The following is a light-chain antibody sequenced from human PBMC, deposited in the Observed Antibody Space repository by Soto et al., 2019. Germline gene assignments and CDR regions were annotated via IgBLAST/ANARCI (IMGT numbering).Light chain of an antibody. V-gene: IGKV2-30*01. CDR3: MQGTHWPPYT. CDR2: KVS. J-gene: IGKJ2*01. Sequence: DVVMTQSPLSLPVTLGQPASISCRSSQSLAYSDGNTYLNWFQQRPGQSPRRLIYKVSNRDSGGPDRFGGSAAGTYFTLKIIRVEAEDVGVYYCMQGTHWPPYTFGQGTKLEIK. CDR1: QSLAYSDGNTY.